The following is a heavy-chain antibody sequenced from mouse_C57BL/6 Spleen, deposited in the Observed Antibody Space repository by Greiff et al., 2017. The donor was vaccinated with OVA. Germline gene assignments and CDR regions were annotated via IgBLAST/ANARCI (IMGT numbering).Heavy chain of an antibody. CDR3: ARYAYYSNYFDY. CDR2: INTNNGGT. D-gene: IGHD2-5*01. V-gene: IGHV1-26*01. J-gene: IGHJ2*01. Sequence: EVQLQQSGPELVKPGASVKISCKASGYTFTDYYMNWVKQSHGKSLEWIGDINTNNGGTSYNQKFKGKATLTVDKSSSTAYMELRSLTSEDSAVYYCARYAYYSNYFDYWGQGTTLTVSS. CDR1: GYTFTDYY.